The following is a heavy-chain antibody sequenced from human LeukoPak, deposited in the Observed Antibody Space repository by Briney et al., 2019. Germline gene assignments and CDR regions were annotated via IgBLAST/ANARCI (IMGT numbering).Heavy chain of an antibody. CDR2: IYNTGSI. Sequence: SETLSLTCLVSGDSIISDSWSWIRQPPGKGLVWVGSIYNTGSINYSPSLKSRVTMSLDTSKNQFSLKLSSVTAADTAVYYCARKAARTRHYYYYYMDVWGKGTTVTVSS. V-gene: IGHV4-59*01. D-gene: IGHD6-6*01. CDR3: ARKAARTRHYYYYYMDV. J-gene: IGHJ6*03. CDR1: GDSIISDS.